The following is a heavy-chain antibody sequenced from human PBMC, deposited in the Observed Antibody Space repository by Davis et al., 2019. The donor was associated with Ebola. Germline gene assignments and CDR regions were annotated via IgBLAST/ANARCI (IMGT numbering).Heavy chain of an antibody. CDR2: ITDSGGDT. Sequence: GESLKISCAASGFTFNIYAMSWVRQAPGKGLEWLSAITDSGGDTYHADSVKGRFTISRDNSKSTLYLQMNSLGAEDTAVYYCVKGSAASRPYYFDYWGQGTLVTVSS. CDR3: VKGSAASRPYYFDY. J-gene: IGHJ4*02. D-gene: IGHD2-15*01. CDR1: GFTFNIYA. V-gene: IGHV3-23*01.